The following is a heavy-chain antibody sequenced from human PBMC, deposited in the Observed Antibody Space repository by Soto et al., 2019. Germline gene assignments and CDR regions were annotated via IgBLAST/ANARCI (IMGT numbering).Heavy chain of an antibody. CDR1: GFTFSSYS. CDR2: ISSSSSYI. CDR3: ASAYCSGGSCYPVLGTG. D-gene: IGHD2-15*01. J-gene: IGHJ4*02. Sequence: PGGSLRLSCAASGFTFSSYSMNWVRQAPGKGLEWVSSISSSSSYIYYADSVKGRFTISRDNAKNSLYLQMNSLRAEDTAVYYCASAYCSGGSCYPVLGTGWGQGTLVTVSS. V-gene: IGHV3-21*01.